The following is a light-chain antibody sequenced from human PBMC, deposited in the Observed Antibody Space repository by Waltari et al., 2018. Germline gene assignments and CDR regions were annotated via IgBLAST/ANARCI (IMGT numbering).Light chain of an antibody. CDR3: QHHFRLPAT. Sequence: LTQSPATLSLSQGERATLSCRAVRSISRYLAWYQQKPGQAPRLLSYGASTRATGIPDRFSGSGSGTDFSLTISGLEPEDSAVYYCQHHFRLPATFGQGTKVEIK. J-gene: IGKJ1*01. CDR2: GAS. V-gene: IGKV3-20*01. CDR1: RSISRY.